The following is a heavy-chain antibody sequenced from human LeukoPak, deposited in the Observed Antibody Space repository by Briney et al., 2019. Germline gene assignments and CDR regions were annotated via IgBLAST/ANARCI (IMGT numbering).Heavy chain of an antibody. D-gene: IGHD3-10*01. J-gene: IGHJ4*02. CDR1: GFTFSNHG. CDR2: ISPRGGGT. V-gene: IGHV3-23*01. CDR3: AKDQGPGHLWFGDERRNYYFDY. Sequence: GGSLRLSCAASGFTFSNHGMNWVRQAPGKGLEWLSGISPRGGGTYYADSVKGRFTISRDDSKSTLSLQMNSLRAEDTAVYYCAKDQGPGHLWFGDERRNYYFDYWGQGTLVTVSS.